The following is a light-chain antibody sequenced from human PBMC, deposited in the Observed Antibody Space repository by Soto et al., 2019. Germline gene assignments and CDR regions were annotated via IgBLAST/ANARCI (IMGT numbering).Light chain of an antibody. CDR3: QQYNSFPQT. V-gene: IGKV1-8*01. CDR2: RAS. CDR1: QGISNY. Sequence: AIRMTQSPSSFSASTGDRVTITCRATQGISNYLAWYQQKPGKAPKLLIYRASVLESGVPSRFIGGGSGTNFRLTISYLQSDDVATYYCQQYNSFPQTFGQGTKLEIK. J-gene: IGKJ2*01.